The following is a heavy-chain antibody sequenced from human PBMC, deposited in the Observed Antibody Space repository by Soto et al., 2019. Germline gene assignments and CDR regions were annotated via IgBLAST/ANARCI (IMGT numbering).Heavy chain of an antibody. Sequence: GGSLRLSCAASGFTFSSYAMSWVRQAPGKGLEWVSAISGSGGSTYYADSVKGRFTISRDNSKNTLYPQMNSLRAEDTAVYYCAKDGGSSSWYGSYYFDYWGQGTLVTVSS. CDR1: GFTFSSYA. CDR2: ISGSGGST. J-gene: IGHJ4*02. CDR3: AKDGGSSSWYGSYYFDY. D-gene: IGHD6-13*01. V-gene: IGHV3-23*01.